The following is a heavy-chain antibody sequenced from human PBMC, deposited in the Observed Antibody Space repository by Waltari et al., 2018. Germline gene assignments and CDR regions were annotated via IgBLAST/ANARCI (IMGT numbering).Heavy chain of an antibody. CDR3: AKAHWDYGNYYYYYMDG. V-gene: IGHV3-23*04. CDR2: ISGNGVSR. D-gene: IGHD1-7*01. Sequence: EVQLVESGGGLVQPGGSLRLSCAASGFPFNRYAMNWVRQAPGEGPEWVSTISGNGVSRYYADSVEGRFTISRDNSRNTVYLQMSSLRAEDTAIYYCAKAHWDYGNYYYYYMDGWGNGTTVIVSS. J-gene: IGHJ6*03. CDR1: GFPFNRYA.